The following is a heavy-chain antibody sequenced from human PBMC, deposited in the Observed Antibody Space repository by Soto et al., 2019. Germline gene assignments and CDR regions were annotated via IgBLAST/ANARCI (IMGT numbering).Heavy chain of an antibody. CDR2: IHSDGSTT. D-gene: IGHD2-21*01. CDR3: VWGDEGGFGL. CDR1: GFTFNYYW. Sequence: EVQLVESEGGLVQRGGSLRLSCAASGFTFNYYWMHWVRQAPGQGLVWVSHIHSDGSTTTYADSVKGRFTISRDNAKNKLKVQMNSRWAYETAVYYCVWGDEGGFGLWGQGTTVTVSS. J-gene: IGHJ3*01. V-gene: IGHV3-74*01.